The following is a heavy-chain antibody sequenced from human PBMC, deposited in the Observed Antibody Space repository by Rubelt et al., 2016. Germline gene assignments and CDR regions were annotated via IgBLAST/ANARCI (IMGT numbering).Heavy chain of an antibody. CDR1: GYTFVDYG. CDR2: ISAYTGST. V-gene: IGHV1-18*01. CDR3: ATSLLLGGFDI. Sequence: QVQLVQSETEVKKPGASVKVSCKASGYTFVDYGITWVRQAPGQGLEWMGWISAYTGSTNYAQKLQGRGTMTTDPSTSTAYMELRSLTSDDTAAYYCATSLLLGGFDIWGQGSMVTVSP. J-gene: IGHJ3*02. D-gene: IGHD2-15*01.